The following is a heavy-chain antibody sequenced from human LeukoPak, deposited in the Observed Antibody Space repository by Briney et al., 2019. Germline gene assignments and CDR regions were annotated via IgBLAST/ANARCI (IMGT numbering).Heavy chain of an antibody. D-gene: IGHD3-22*01. V-gene: IGHV1-2*02. CDR2: INPNSGGT. CDR1: GYTFTGYY. Sequence: ASVKVSCKASGYTFTGYYMHWVRQAPGQGLEWMGWINPNSGGTNYAQKFQGRVTMTRDTSIIVYMDLSRLRSDDTAVYYCARGAHYHDSSDGYDYWGREPWSPSPQ. CDR3: ARGAHYHDSSDGYDY. J-gene: IGHJ4*02.